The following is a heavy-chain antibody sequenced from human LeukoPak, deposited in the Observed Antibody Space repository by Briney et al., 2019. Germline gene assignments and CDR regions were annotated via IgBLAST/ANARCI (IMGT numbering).Heavy chain of an antibody. CDR1: GYTFTSYG. Sequence: ASVKLSCTSSGYTFTSYGISWVRQPPAQGLEWMGWISAYNGNTNYAQKPQGRVTMTTDTSTSTAYMELRSVISDDTAVYYCARNYDILTGQYYFDYWGQGTLVTVSS. D-gene: IGHD3-9*01. J-gene: IGHJ4*01. V-gene: IGHV1-18*04. CDR3: ARNYDILTGQYYFDY. CDR2: ISAYNGNT.